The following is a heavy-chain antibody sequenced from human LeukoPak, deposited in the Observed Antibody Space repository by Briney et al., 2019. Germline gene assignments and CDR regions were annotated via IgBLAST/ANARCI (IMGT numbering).Heavy chain of an antibody. Sequence: ASVTVSCKASGYTFTSYGISWVRQAPGQGLEWMGWISTYNGNTNYAQKLQGRVTMTTDTSTSTAYMELRSLISDDAAVYYCARGDDYGDYWGLYWGQGTLVTVSS. CDR3: ARGDDYGDYWGLY. CDR1: GYTFTSYG. V-gene: IGHV1-18*01. CDR2: ISTYNGNT. D-gene: IGHD4-17*01. J-gene: IGHJ4*02.